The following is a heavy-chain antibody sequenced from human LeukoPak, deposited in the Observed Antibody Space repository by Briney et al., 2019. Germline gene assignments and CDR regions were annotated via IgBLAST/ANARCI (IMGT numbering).Heavy chain of an antibody. J-gene: IGHJ4*02. V-gene: IGHV4-30-4*01. D-gene: IGHD4-23*01. CDR2: IYYSGST. Sequence: PSETLSLTCTVSGGSISSGDYFWSWLRQPPGKGLEWIGYIYYSGSTYYSPSLKSRLTISLDTSKNQFSLKLSSVTAADTAVCYCARAGTVVSFDSWGQGALVTVSS. CDR3: ARAGTVVSFDS. CDR1: GGSISSGDYF.